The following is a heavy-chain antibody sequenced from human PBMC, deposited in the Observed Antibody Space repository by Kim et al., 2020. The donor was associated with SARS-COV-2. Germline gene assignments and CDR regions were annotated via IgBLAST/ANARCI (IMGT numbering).Heavy chain of an antibody. J-gene: IGHJ6*02. D-gene: IGHD5-18*01. Sequence: GGSLRLSCAASGFTFSSYIMNWVRQAPGKGLEWVSYISSSSSTIYYADSVKGRFTISRDNAKNSLYLQMNSLRDEDTAVYYCAREGVDTAMAPYYYYGMDVWGQGTTVTVSS. CDR3: AREGVDTAMAPYYYYGMDV. V-gene: IGHV3-48*02. CDR1: GFTFSSYI. CDR2: ISSSSSTI.